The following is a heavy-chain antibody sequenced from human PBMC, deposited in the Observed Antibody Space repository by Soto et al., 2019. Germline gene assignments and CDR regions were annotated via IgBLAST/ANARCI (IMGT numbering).Heavy chain of an antibody. Sequence: EVQLLESGGGLVQPGGSLRLSCAASGFTFSSYAMSWVRQAPGKGLEWVSGISGSGDSTYYADSVKGRFTISRDNSKKPAYLQMNSLTAEDTAVYYCAKGVPGIAVAGTGYFQHWGQGTLVTVSS. CDR2: ISGSGDST. D-gene: IGHD6-19*01. CDR3: AKGVPGIAVAGTGYFQH. CDR1: GFTFSSYA. J-gene: IGHJ1*01. V-gene: IGHV3-23*01.